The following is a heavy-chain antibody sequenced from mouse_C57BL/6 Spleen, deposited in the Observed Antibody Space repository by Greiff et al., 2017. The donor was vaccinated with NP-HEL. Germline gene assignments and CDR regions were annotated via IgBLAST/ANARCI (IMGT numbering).Heavy chain of an antibody. CDR1: GYTFTDYN. CDR2: INPNNGGT. D-gene: IGHD3-3*01. J-gene: IGHJ2*01. V-gene: IGHV1-18*01. CDR3: AREGRGY. Sequence: EVKLVESGPELVKPGASVKIPCKASGYTFTDYNMDWVKQSHGKSLEWIGDINPNNGGTIYNQKFKGKATLTVDKSSSTAYMELRSLTSEDTAVYYCAREGRGYWGQGTTLTVSS.